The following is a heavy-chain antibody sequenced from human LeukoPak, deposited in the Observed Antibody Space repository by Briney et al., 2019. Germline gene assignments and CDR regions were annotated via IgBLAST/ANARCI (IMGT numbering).Heavy chain of an antibody. CDR1: GYTFTSYY. V-gene: IGHV1-46*01. Sequence: ASVTVSCKASGYTFTSYYMHWVRHAPGQGLEWMGIINLSGGITSYAHKVHGRFTMTRDTSTSKVYMEPSSLRSEDPAVYYCARDSFQKVVMQLRAWFDPWGQGTLVTVSS. D-gene: IGHD3-16*01. CDR2: INLSGGIT. CDR3: ARDSFQKVVMQLRAWFDP. J-gene: IGHJ5*02.